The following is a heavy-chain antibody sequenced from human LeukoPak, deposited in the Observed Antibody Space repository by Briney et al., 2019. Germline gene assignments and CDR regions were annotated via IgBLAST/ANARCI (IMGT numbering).Heavy chain of an antibody. CDR1: GYTFTSYY. J-gene: IGHJ4*02. Sequence: ASVKVSCKASGYTFTSYYMHWVRQAPGQGLEWMGIINPSGGSTSYAQKFQGRVTMTRDTSTSTVYMELSSLRSEDTAVYYCARGGQGVWFGEYNDYWGQGTLVTVSS. V-gene: IGHV1-46*01. CDR2: INPSGGST. CDR3: ARGGQGVWFGEYNDY. D-gene: IGHD3-10*01.